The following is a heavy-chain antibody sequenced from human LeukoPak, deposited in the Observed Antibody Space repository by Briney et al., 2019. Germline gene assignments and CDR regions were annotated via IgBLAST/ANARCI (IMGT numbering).Heavy chain of an antibody. CDR1: GFTFSSFW. CDR2: INSDGYSI. CDR3: ARVYSGEIDY. J-gene: IGHJ4*02. D-gene: IGHD3-10*01. Sequence: GGSLRLSCAGSGFTFSSFWMHWVRQAPGKGLVWVSRINSDGYSISYADSVKGRFTISRDNAKSTLYLQMNSLRAEDTAVYYCARVYSGEIDYWGQGTLVTVSS. V-gene: IGHV3-74*01.